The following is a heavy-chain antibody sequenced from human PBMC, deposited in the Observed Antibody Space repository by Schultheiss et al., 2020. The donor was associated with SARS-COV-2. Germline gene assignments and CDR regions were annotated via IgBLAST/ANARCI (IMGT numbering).Heavy chain of an antibody. Sequence: SETLSLTCTVSGGSISSSSYYWGWIRQPPGKGLEWIGSIDYSGSTNYNPSLKSRVTISADTSKNQFSLNLRSVTAADTAVYYCARGGLGVVVPAAPTRAIDYWGQGTLVTVSS. V-gene: IGHV4-39*07. CDR3: ARGGLGVVVPAAPTRAIDY. CDR2: IDYSGST. J-gene: IGHJ4*02. D-gene: IGHD2-2*01. CDR1: GGSISSSSYY.